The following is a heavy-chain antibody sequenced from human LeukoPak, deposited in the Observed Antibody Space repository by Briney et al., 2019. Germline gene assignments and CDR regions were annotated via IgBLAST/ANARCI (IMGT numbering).Heavy chain of an antibody. J-gene: IGHJ4*02. V-gene: IGHV3-30*18. CDR2: ISYDGSNK. CDR3: AKDFGYYGDYLLWSGVDY. CDR1: GFTFSSYS. Sequence: GGSLRLSCAASGFTFSSYSMNWVRQAPGKGLEWVAVISYDGSNKYYADSVKGRFTISRDNSKNTLYLQMNSLRAEDTAVYYCAKDFGYYGDYLLWSGVDYWGQGTLVTVSS. D-gene: IGHD4-17*01.